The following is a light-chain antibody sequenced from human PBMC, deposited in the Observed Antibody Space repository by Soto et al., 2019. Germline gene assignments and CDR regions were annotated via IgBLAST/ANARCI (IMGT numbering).Light chain of an antibody. J-gene: IGKJ1*01. Sequence: EIVLTPSQATLSVSPAARATLSGRASQNISVYLAWYRQKPGQAPRLLIYSASSRATGIPDRFSGSGSGTDYTLTISRLEPEDSAVYYCQQYGYSFWTFGQGTKVDI. V-gene: IGKV3-20*01. CDR2: SAS. CDR3: QQYGYSFWT. CDR1: QNISVY.